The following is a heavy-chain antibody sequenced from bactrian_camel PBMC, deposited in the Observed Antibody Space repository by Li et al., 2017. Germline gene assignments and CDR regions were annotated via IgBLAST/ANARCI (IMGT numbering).Heavy chain of an antibody. CDR3: AAARIGFPSLARYLFEH. CDR1: GFTFSNYA. CDR2: MYSANGNT. Sequence: VQLVESGGDLVQPGGSPRLSCAAVGFTFSNYAMTWVRQAPGKGLEWVSAMYSANGNTYYADPVKGRSTISLDKAKRMLYLQMNNLRPEDTAMYYCAAARIGFPSLARYLFEHWGPGTQVTVS. D-gene: IGHD5*01. J-gene: IGHJ4*01. V-gene: IGHV3S31*01.